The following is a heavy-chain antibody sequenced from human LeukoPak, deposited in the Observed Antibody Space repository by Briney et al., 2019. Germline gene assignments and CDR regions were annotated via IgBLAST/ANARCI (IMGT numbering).Heavy chain of an antibody. CDR3: ANSPGGYYDSSGYLGR. D-gene: IGHD3-22*01. CDR1: GYTFTGYY. Sequence: ASVKVSCKASGYTFTGYYMHWLRQAPGQGLEWMGWINPNSGGTNYAQKFQGRVTMTRDTSISTAYMELSRLRSDDTALYYCANSPGGYYDSSGYLGRWGQGTLVTVSS. CDR2: INPNSGGT. J-gene: IGHJ5*02. V-gene: IGHV1-2*02.